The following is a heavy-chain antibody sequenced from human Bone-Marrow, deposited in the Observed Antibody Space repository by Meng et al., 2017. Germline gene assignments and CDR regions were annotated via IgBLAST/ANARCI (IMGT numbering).Heavy chain of an antibody. CDR1: GGFFSGYH. D-gene: IGHD6-19*01. CDR2: INHRGST. Sequence: QVQLQQGGAALLKVSETLSLTCAVYGGFFSGYHWSCIRQPPGKGLECIGEINHRGSTNYNPSLKSRVTVSVDTSKNQFSLKLSSVTAADTAVYYCARAPTSGQWLARKFDYWGQGTLVTVSS. CDR3: ARAPTSGQWLARKFDY. V-gene: IGHV4-34*01. J-gene: IGHJ4*02.